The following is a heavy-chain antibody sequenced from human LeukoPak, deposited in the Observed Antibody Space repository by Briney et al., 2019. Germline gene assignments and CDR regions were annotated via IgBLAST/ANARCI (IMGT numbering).Heavy chain of an antibody. Sequence: GGSLRLSCAASGFTFSSYDMHWVRQATGKGLEWVSAIGTAGDTYYPGSVKGRFTISRENAKNSLYLQMNSLRAGDTAVYYCARGAVDYYYDSSGYYADALDIWGQGTMVTVSS. J-gene: IGHJ3*02. CDR3: ARGAVDYYYDSSGYYADALDI. V-gene: IGHV3-13*04. D-gene: IGHD3-22*01. CDR1: GFTFSSYD. CDR2: IGTAGDT.